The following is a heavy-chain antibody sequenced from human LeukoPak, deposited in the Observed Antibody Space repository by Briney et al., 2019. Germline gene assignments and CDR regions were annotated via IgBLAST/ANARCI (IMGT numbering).Heavy chain of an antibody. CDR2: IIPIFGTA. D-gene: IGHD2-2*02. V-gene: IGHV1-69*05. J-gene: IGHJ5*02. CDR1: EGTFSSYA. CDR3: ARVRGYCSSTSCYREGWFDP. Sequence: ASVKVSCKASEGTFSSYAISWVRQAPGQGLEWMGGIIPIFGTANYAQKFQGRVTITTDESTSTAYMELSSLRSEDTAVYYCARVRGYCSSTSCYREGWFDPWGQGTLVTVSS.